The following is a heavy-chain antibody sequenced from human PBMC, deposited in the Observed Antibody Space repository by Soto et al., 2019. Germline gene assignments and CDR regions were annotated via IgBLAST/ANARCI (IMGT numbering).Heavy chain of an antibody. D-gene: IGHD1-26*01. CDR2: IYHSGST. J-gene: IGHJ6*02. CDR1: GGSMSSTHW. V-gene: IGHV4-4*02. CDR3: ARVSGSYYYGMDV. Sequence: SDSLSLTGAVSGGSMSSTHWWRWVRQPPGQGLESIGEIYHSGSTNYNPSLKSRVTISVDKSKNQFSLKLSSVTAADTAVYYCARVSGSYYYGMDVWGQGTTVT.